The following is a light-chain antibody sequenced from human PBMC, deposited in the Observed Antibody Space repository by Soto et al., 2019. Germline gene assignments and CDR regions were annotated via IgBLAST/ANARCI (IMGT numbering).Light chain of an antibody. Sequence: IRMTQSPSSFSASTGDRVTITCRASQGISSYLAWYQQKPGKAPKLLIYAASTLQSGVPSRFSGSGSGTDFTLTISSLQPEDVATYYCQKYNSAPHTFGQGTRLEI. CDR1: QGISSY. J-gene: IGKJ5*01. V-gene: IGKV1-27*01. CDR2: AAS. CDR3: QKYNSAPHT.